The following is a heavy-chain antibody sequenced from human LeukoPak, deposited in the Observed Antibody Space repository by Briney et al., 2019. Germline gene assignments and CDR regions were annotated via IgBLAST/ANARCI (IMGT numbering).Heavy chain of an antibody. CDR3: ARVTVVVVAAFYYFYYMDV. CDR2: IYTSGST. CDR1: GGSISSGSYY. Sequence: PSETLSLTCTVSGGSISSGSYYWSWIRQPAGKGLEWIGRIYTSGSTNYNPSLKSRVTISVDTSKNQFSLKLSSVTAADTAVYYCARVTVVVVAAFYYFYYMDVWGKGTTVTISS. V-gene: IGHV4-61*02. J-gene: IGHJ6*03. D-gene: IGHD2-15*01.